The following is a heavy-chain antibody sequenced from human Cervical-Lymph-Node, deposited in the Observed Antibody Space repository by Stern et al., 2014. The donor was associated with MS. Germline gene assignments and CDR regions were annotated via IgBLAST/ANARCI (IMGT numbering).Heavy chain of an antibody. CDR3: ARMGRYCSGGSCYDRGAFDI. CDR1: GFSLSTSEMR. Sequence: QVTLKESGPALVKPTQTLTLTCTFSGFSLSTSEMRVNWIRQPPGKALEWLARLDWDAGKFYSTSLKTRLTISKDTSKNQVVLTMTNMDPVDTATYYCARMGRYCSGGSCYDRGAFDIWGQGTMVTVSS. J-gene: IGHJ3*02. D-gene: IGHD2-15*01. CDR2: LDWDAGK. V-gene: IGHV2-70*04.